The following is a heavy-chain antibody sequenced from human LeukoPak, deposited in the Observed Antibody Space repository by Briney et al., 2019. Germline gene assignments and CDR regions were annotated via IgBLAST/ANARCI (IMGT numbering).Heavy chain of an antibody. CDR3: ARGPYDSSGYYFIFSFDY. V-gene: IGHV4-34*01. Sequence: PSETLSLTCAVYGGSFSGYYWSWIRQPPGKGLEWIGEINHSGSTNYNPSLKSRVTISVDTSKNQFSLKLSSVTAADTAVYYCARGPYDSSGYYFIFSFDYRGQGTLVTVSS. CDR1: GGSFSGYY. J-gene: IGHJ4*02. D-gene: IGHD3-22*01. CDR2: INHSGST.